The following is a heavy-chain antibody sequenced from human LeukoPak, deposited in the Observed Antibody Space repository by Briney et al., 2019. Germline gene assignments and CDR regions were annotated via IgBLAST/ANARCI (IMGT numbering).Heavy chain of an antibody. CDR3: ARDTIVATRQGYYYYGMDV. Sequence: GGSLRLSRAASGFTFSSYGMHWVRQAPGKGLEWVAVIWYDESNKYYADSVKGRFTISRDNSKNTLYLQMNSLRAEDTAVYYCARDTIVATRQGYYYYGMDVWGKGTTVTVSS. J-gene: IGHJ6*04. CDR1: GFTFSSYG. CDR2: IWYDESNK. D-gene: IGHD5-12*01. V-gene: IGHV3-33*01.